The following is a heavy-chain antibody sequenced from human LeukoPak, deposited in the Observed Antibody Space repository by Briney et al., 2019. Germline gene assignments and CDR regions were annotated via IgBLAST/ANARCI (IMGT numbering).Heavy chain of an antibody. V-gene: IGHV3-48*01. D-gene: IGHD3-22*01. CDR2: ISSSSSTI. J-gene: IGHJ4*02. CDR3: ARGSTYYDSSGQVPFDY. CDR1: GFTFSTYS. Sequence: GGSLRLSCAASGFTFSTYSMNWIRQAPGKGLEWVSYISSSSSTIYYADSVKGRFTISRDNAKNSLYLQMNSLRAEDTAVYYCARGSTYYDSSGQVPFDYWGQGTLVTVSS.